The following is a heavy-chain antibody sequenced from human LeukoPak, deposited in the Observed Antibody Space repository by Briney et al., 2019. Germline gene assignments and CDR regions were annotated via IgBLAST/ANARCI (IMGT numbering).Heavy chain of an antibody. V-gene: IGHV1-2*02. D-gene: IGHD5-18*01. J-gene: IGHJ5*02. Sequence: ASVKVSCKASGYTFTGYYMHWVRQAPGQGLEWMGWINPNSGGTNYAQKFQGRVTMTRDTSISTAYMELSRLRSDDTAVYYCARDTARVNRLTNWFDPWGQGTLVTVSS. CDR2: INPNSGGT. CDR3: ARDTARVNRLTNWFDP. CDR1: GYTFTGYY.